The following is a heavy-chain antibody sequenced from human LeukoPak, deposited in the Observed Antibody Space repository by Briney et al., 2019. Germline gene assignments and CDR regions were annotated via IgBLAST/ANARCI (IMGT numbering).Heavy chain of an antibody. CDR2: INPSGGST. Sequence: ASVTVSCTASGYTFTSYYMHWVRQAPGQGLEWMGIINPSGGSTSYAQKFQGRVTMTRDTSTSTVYMELSSLRSEDTAVYYCARELYDSSGYRRKEIDYWGQGTLVTVSS. CDR1: GYTFTSYY. CDR3: ARELYDSSGYRRKEIDY. J-gene: IGHJ4*02. V-gene: IGHV1-46*01. D-gene: IGHD3-22*01.